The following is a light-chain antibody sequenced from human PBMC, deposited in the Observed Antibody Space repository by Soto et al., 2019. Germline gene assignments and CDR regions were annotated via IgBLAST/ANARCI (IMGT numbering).Light chain of an antibody. CDR1: SSDVGSYNL. CDR2: EVN. CDR3: CSYEGSTWRYV. Sequence: QSALTQAASVSGSPGQSITISCTGTSSDVGSYNLVSWYQHHPGKAPKLMIYEVNQWPSGISDRFSGSKSGNTASLTISGLQAEDEADYYCCSYEGSTWRYVFGPGTKLTVL. V-gene: IGLV2-23*02. J-gene: IGLJ1*01.